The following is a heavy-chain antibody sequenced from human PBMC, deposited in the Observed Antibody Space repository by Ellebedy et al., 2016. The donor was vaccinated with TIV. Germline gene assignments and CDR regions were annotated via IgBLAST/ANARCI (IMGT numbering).Heavy chain of an antibody. V-gene: IGHV1-18*04. Sequence: ASVKVSCKTSGYTFTSNGISWVRQAPGQGLEWMGWISTYNGNTNYAQKFQGRVTMTTDTSTSTAYMELRSLRSDDTAVYYCARRGPELEFDYWGQGTLVTVSS. CDR3: ARRGPELEFDY. D-gene: IGHD1-26*01. CDR2: ISTYNGNT. CDR1: GYTFTSNG. J-gene: IGHJ4*02.